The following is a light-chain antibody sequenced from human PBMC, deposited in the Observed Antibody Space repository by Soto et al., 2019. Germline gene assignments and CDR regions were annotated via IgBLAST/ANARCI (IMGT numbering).Light chain of an antibody. V-gene: IGLV2-14*03. CDR2: DVF. CDR3: TSWTSTSTYV. CDR1: SSEVGGFNY. Sequence: QSVLTQDASVSGSPGQSITISCTGTSSEVGGFNYVSWYQQHPGKAPKLMIYDVFTRPSGVSNRFSGSKSGNTASLTISALQAEDEADYYCTSWTSTSTYVFGSGTKVTVL. J-gene: IGLJ1*01.